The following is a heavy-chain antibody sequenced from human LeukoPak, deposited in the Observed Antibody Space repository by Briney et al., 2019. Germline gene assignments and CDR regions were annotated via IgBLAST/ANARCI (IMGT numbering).Heavy chain of an antibody. CDR2: IYSGGST. V-gene: IGHV3-66*01. CDR1: GFTVSSNY. Sequence: GRSLRLSCAASGFTVSSNYMSWVRQAPGKGLEWVSVIYSGGSTYYADSVKGRFTISRDNSKNTLYLQMNSLRAEDTAVYYCATYDSSGFYLGPHWYFDLWGRGTLVTVSS. D-gene: IGHD3-22*01. CDR3: ATYDSSGFYLGPHWYFDL. J-gene: IGHJ2*01.